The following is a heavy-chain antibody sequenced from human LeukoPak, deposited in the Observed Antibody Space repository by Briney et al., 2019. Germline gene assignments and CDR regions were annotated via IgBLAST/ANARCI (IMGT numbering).Heavy chain of an antibody. Sequence: GGSLRLSCAASGFTFSSYAMHWVRQAPGKGLEWVAVISYDGSNKYYADSVKGRFTISRDNSKNTLYLQMNSLRAEDTAVYYCARDLWFGELSPGYWGQGTLVTVSS. CDR3: ARDLWFGELSPGY. J-gene: IGHJ4*02. CDR1: GFTFSSYA. D-gene: IGHD3-10*01. V-gene: IGHV3-30-3*01. CDR2: ISYDGSNK.